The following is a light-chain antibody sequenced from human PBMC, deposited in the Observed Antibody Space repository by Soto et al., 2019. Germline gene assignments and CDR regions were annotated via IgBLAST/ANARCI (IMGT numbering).Light chain of an antibody. J-gene: IGKJ4*01. CDR1: QSVSSY. CDR3: QQRSNWPPLP. Sequence: VLTQSPATLSLSPGERATLSCRASQSVSSYLAWYQQKPGQAPRLLIYDASNRATGIPARFSGSGSGTDFTLTISSLEPEDFAVYYCQQRSNWPPLPFGGGSKVDIK. V-gene: IGKV3-11*01. CDR2: DAS.